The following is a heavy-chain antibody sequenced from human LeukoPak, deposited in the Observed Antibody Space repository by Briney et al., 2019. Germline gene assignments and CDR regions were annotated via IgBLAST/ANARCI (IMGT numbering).Heavy chain of an antibody. V-gene: IGHV4-61*02. CDR3: ARVPPWFWGPPGAFDI. CDR1: GGSISSGSYY. CDR2: IYTSGST. J-gene: IGHJ3*02. D-gene: IGHD3-10*01. Sequence: SETLSLTCTVSGGSISSGSYYWSWIRQPAGKGLEWIGRIYTSGSTNYNPSLKSRVTISVDTSKNQFSLKLSSVTAADTAVYYCARVPPWFWGPPGAFDIWGQGTMVTVSS.